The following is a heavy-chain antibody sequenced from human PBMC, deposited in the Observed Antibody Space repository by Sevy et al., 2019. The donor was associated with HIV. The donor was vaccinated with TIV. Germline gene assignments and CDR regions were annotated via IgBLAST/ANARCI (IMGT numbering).Heavy chain of an antibody. CDR2: IYYSGST. Sequence: SETLSLTCTVSGGSISSSSYYWGWIRQPPGKGLEWIGSIYYSGSTYYNPSLQSRVTISVDTSKNQFSLKLSSVTAADTAVYYCARGDIVVVVAATVTGYFQHWGQGTLVTVSS. CDR1: GGSISSSSYY. V-gene: IGHV4-39*01. D-gene: IGHD2-15*01. J-gene: IGHJ1*01. CDR3: ARGDIVVVVAATVTGYFQH.